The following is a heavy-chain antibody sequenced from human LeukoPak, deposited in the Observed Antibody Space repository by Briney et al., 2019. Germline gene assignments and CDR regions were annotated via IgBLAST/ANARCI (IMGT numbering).Heavy chain of an antibody. CDR1: GFTFSSYS. Sequence: GGSLRLSCAASGFTFSSYSTNWVRQAPGKGLEWVSYISSSSSTIYYADSVKGRFTISRDNAKSSLYLQMNSLRAEDTAVYYCARDGVPDAFDIWGQGTMVTVSS. CDR3: ARDGVPDAFDI. CDR2: ISSSSSTI. D-gene: IGHD2-8*01. V-gene: IGHV3-48*01. J-gene: IGHJ3*02.